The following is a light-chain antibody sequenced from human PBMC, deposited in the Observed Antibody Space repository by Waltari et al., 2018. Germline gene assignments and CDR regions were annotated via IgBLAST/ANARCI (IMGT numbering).Light chain of an antibody. CDR1: YSNIGAYDY. Sequence: QSALTQPRSVSGSPGQSVTISCTGTYSNIGAYDYVSWYQQHPGKAPKVMIHGVNIRPYGVPDRFSGSKSGNTASLTMSGLQAEDEADYYCCSYAGRYTVLFGGGTKLTVL. V-gene: IGLV2-11*01. J-gene: IGLJ2*01. CDR3: CSYAGRYTVL. CDR2: GVN.